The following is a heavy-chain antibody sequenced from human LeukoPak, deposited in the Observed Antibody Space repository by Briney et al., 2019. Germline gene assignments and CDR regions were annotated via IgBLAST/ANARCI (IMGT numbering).Heavy chain of an antibody. V-gene: IGHV5-51*01. Sequence: GESLKISCKGSGYSFTSYWIGWVRQMPGKGLEWMGIIYPGDSDTRYSPSFQAQVTISADKSISTAYLQWSSLKASDTAMYYCARLLRNIAAAVYYFDYWGQGTLVTVSS. CDR3: ARLLRNIAAAVYYFDY. J-gene: IGHJ4*02. CDR2: IYPGDSDT. D-gene: IGHD6-13*01. CDR1: GYSFTSYW.